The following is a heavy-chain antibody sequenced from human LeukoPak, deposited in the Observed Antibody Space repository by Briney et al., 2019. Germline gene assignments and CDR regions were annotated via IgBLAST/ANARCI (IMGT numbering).Heavy chain of an antibody. CDR3: AKSGGSGLIDY. J-gene: IGHJ4*02. V-gene: IGHV4-39*01. CDR1: GGSISSNSYY. Sequence: PSETLSLTCTVSGGSISSNSYYWDWIRQPPGKGLEWIGSIYYSGSTYYNPSLKSRVTISVDTSKNQFSLNLSSVPAADTAVYYCAKSGGSGLIDYWGQGTLVTVSS. CDR2: IYYSGST. D-gene: IGHD1-26*01.